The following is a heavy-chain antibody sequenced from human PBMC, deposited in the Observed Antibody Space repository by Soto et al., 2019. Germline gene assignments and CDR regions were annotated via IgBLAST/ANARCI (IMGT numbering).Heavy chain of an antibody. V-gene: IGHV1-69*13. CDR2: IIPIFGTA. Sequence: SVKVSCKASGGTFSSYAISWVRQAPGQGLEWMGGIIPIFGTANYAQKFQGRVTITADESTSTAYMELSSLRSEDTAVYYCASTGYCSGGSCYPPENWGQGTLVTVSS. D-gene: IGHD2-15*01. CDR3: ASTGYCSGGSCYPPEN. CDR1: GGTFSSYA. J-gene: IGHJ4*02.